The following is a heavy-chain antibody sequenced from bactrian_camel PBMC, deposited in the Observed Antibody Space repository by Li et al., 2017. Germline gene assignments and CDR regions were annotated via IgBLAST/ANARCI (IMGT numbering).Heavy chain of an antibody. CDR2: IGSDSTT. CDR3: ATDLGVVAGTSRFGY. Sequence: HVQLVESGGGLVQPGGSLRLSCRISGLADTNYCMGWFHQPEDIRAGVAAIGSDSTTTYADSVKGRFTISRDNAKNTVYLQMNSLKSEDTALYYCATDLGVVAGTSRFGYWGQGTQVTVS. V-gene: IGHV3S53*01. D-gene: IGHD6*01. J-gene: IGHJ6*01. CDR1: GLADTNYC.